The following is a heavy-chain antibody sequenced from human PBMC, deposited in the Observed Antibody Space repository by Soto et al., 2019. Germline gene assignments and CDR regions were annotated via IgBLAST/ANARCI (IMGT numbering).Heavy chain of an antibody. CDR2: IYYSGST. CDR3: ARVDIQLSYYFDY. J-gene: IGHJ4*02. D-gene: IGHD5-18*01. V-gene: IGHV4-30-4*01. CDR1: CGSIISGDYY. Sequence: SETVSLTCTFSCGSIISGDYYWSWIRQPPGKGLEWIGYIYYSGSTYYNPSLKSRVTISVDTSKNQFSLKLSSVTAADTAVYYCARVDIQLSYYFDYWGQGTLVTVSS.